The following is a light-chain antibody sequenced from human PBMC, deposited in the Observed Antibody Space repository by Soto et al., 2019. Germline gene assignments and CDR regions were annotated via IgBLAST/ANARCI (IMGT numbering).Light chain of an antibody. CDR1: QSISTW. CDR2: KAS. J-gene: IGKJ3*01. Sequence: DIQMTQSPSTLSASVGDRVTITCRASQSISTWLAWYQQKPGKAPKVLIYKASRLESGVPSRFSGSGSGTEFTLTISSLQPDDFATYYCQQYNSYSPLFGPGIKVDI. CDR3: QQYNSYSPL. V-gene: IGKV1-5*03.